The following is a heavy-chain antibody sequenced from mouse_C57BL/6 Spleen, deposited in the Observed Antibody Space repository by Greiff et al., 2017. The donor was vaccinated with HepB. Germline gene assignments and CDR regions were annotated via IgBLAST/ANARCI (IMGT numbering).Heavy chain of an antibody. Sequence: VQLQQSGPELVKPGASVKISCKASGYTFTDYYMNWVKQSHGKSLEWIGDINPNNGGTSYNQKFKGKATLTVDKSSSTAYMELRSLTSEDSAVYYCARDYYGSSLVYFDYWGQGTTLTVSS. D-gene: IGHD1-1*01. CDR1: GYTFTDYY. V-gene: IGHV1-26*01. CDR2: INPNNGGT. CDR3: ARDYYGSSLVYFDY. J-gene: IGHJ2*01.